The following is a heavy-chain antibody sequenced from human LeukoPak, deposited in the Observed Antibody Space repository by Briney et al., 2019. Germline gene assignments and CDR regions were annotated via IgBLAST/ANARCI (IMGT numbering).Heavy chain of an antibody. J-gene: IGHJ4*02. CDR2: INRGSNHI. V-gene: IGHV3-21*06. CDR1: GFTFSAYS. CDR3: ARDSSGWSRDY. Sequence: GGSLRLSCAASGFTFSAYSMSWVRQAPGKGLEWVSSINRGSNHIYYADAVKGRFTISRDNAKNSLYLQMNSLRAEDTAIYYCARDSSGWSRDYWGQGTLVTISS. D-gene: IGHD6-19*01.